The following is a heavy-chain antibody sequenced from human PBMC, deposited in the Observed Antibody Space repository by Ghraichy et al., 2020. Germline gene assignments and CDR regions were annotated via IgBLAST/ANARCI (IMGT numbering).Heavy chain of an antibody. CDR3: AKVEFSVQWELLVPGMDV. CDR1: GFTFSSYA. CDR2: ISGSGGST. V-gene: IGHV3-23*01. Sequence: GGSLRLSCAASGFTFSSYAMSWVRQAPGKGLEWVSAISGSGGSTYYADSVKGRFTISRDNSKNTLYLQRNSLRAEDTAVYYCAKVEFSVQWELLVPGMDVWGQGTTVTVSS. J-gene: IGHJ6*02. D-gene: IGHD1-26*01.